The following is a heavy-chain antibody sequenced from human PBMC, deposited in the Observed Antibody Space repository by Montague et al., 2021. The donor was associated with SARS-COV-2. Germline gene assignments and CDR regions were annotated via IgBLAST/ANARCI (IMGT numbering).Heavy chain of an antibody. Sequence: TLSLTCTVSGGSISSGGYYWSWIRQHPGKGLVWIGYIYYSGSTYYNPSLKSRVTISVDTSKNQFSLKLSSVTAADTAVYYCATDSLGYCSSTSGYGPHYGMDVWGQGTTVTVSS. CDR3: ATDSLGYCSSTSGYGPHYGMDV. D-gene: IGHD2-2*01. J-gene: IGHJ6*02. CDR2: IYYSGST. V-gene: IGHV4-31*03. CDR1: GGSISSGGYY.